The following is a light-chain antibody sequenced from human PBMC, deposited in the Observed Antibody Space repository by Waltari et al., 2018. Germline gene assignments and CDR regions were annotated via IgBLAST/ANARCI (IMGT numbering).Light chain of an antibody. J-gene: IGLJ3*02. V-gene: IGLV2-14*03. CDR2: DVT. CDR1: GSAIDDSAF. CDR3: TSQTLDGVVL. Sequence: QSALTQPASVSGSPGQSITISCTGLGSAIDDSAFVPWYQHHPGKAPRVISYDVTNRPSGISGRFSASKSANTASLTISGLQPEDEGDYYCTSQTLDGVVLFGGGTQVTVL.